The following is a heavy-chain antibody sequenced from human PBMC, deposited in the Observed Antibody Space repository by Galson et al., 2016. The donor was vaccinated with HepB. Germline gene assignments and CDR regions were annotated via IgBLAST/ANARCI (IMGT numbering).Heavy chain of an antibody. V-gene: IGHV3-30*04. J-gene: IGHJ1*01. Sequence: SLRLSCAASGFTFNSNAIHWVRQAPDKGLEWVALISYDGSNKYDADSLQGPLTISRENSKNTLYLQMNSLRAEDTCVYYCAIGAMDSYDYLGHEYFQYWGQGSLVIVSS. CDR2: ISYDGSNK. CDR1: GFTFNSNA. D-gene: IGHD3-22*01. CDR3: AIGAMDSYDYLGHEYFQY.